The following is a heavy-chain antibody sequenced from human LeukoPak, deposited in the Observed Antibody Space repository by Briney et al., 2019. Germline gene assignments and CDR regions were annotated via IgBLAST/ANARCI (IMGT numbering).Heavy chain of an antibody. Sequence: SETLSLTCAVYGGSLSVYYWSWIRQPPGKGLEWIGEINHTGSTNYNPSLKSRITISVDTSKNQFSLKLSSVTAADTAVYYCARSTRITIFGVEFDYWGQGTLVTVSS. CDR1: GGSLSVYY. D-gene: IGHD3-3*01. CDR2: INHTGST. CDR3: ARSTRITIFGVEFDY. J-gene: IGHJ4*02. V-gene: IGHV4-34*01.